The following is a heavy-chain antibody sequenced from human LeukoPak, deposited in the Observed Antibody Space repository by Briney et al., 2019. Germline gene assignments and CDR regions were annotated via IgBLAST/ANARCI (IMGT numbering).Heavy chain of an antibody. Sequence: ASVKVSCKASGYTSTSYYMHWVRQAPGQGLEWMGIINPSGGSTSYAQKFQGRVTMTRDTSTSTVYMELSSLRSEDTAVYYCARDLAVRGSYPDAFDIWGQGTMVTVSS. CDR2: INPSGGST. CDR1: GYTSTSYY. D-gene: IGHD3-10*01. CDR3: ARDLAVRGSYPDAFDI. J-gene: IGHJ3*02. V-gene: IGHV1-46*01.